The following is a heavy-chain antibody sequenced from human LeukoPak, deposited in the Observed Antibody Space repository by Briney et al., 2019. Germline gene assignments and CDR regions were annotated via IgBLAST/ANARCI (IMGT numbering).Heavy chain of an antibody. V-gene: IGHV1-18*01. CDR1: GYTFTSYG. Sequence: ASVTVSCKASGYTFTSYGISWVRQAPGQGLEWMGWISADNGNTNYAQKLQGRVTMTTDTSTSTAYMELRSLRSDDTAVYYCARGTGFLEWLSPYYYFDYWGQGTLVTVSS. CDR2: ISADNGNT. D-gene: IGHD3-3*01. J-gene: IGHJ4*02. CDR3: ARGTGFLEWLSPYYYFDY.